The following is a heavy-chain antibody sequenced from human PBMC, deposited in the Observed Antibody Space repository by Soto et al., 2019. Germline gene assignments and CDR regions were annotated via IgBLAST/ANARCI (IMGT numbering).Heavy chain of an antibody. J-gene: IGHJ6*02. Sequence: ETLSLTCTVSGGSISSYYWSWIRQPPGQGLEWIGYIYYSGSTNYNPSLKSRVTISVDTSKNQFSLKLSSVTAADTAVYYCASKYDILTGQSGFYYYYGMDVWGQGTTVTV. V-gene: IGHV4-59*08. CDR2: IYYSGST. CDR3: ASKYDILTGQSGFYYYYGMDV. D-gene: IGHD3-9*01. CDR1: GGSISSYY.